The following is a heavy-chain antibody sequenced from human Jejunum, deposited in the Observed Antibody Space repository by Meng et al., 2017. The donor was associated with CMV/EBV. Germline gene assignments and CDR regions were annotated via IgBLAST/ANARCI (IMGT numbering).Heavy chain of an antibody. Sequence: SGFTFSSYHMNWVRQAPGKGLEWVSSISGASTYIYYADSVEGRFTVSRDNVKNSLFLQMNSLRVEDTAVYYCTRSYENGDPNWLDPWGQGTLVTVSS. V-gene: IGHV3-21*06. CDR3: TRSYENGDPNWLDP. J-gene: IGHJ5*02. CDR1: GFTFSSYH. D-gene: IGHD4-17*01. CDR2: ISGASTYI.